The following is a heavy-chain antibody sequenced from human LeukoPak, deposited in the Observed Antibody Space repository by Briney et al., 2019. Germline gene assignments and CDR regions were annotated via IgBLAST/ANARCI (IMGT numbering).Heavy chain of an antibody. V-gene: IGHV1-69*05. D-gene: IGHD6-13*01. CDR2: IIPIFGTA. J-gene: IGHJ4*02. CDR3: ARGGGHSSWFFDY. Sequence: GASVKVSCKASGGTFSSYAISWVRQAPGQGLEWMGGIIPIFGTASYAQKFQGRVTITTDESTSTAYMELSSLRSEDTAVYYCARGGGHSSWFFDYWGQGTLVTVSS. CDR1: GGTFSSYA.